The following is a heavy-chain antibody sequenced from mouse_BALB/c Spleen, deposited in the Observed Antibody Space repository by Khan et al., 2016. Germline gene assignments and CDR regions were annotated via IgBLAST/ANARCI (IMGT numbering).Heavy chain of an antibody. CDR1: GFDFSRYW. Sequence: EVKLLESGGGLVQPGGSLKLSCAASGFDFSRYWMSWVRQAPGKGLEWIGEINPDTITTDYAPSLKDKFIISRDNAKNTLYLQLSKVRTEDTALYDCGIGNYVPGSLDYWGQGTTLTVSS. J-gene: IGHJ2*01. CDR3: GIGNYVPGSLDY. V-gene: IGHV4-1*02. D-gene: IGHD2-1*01. CDR2: INPDTITT.